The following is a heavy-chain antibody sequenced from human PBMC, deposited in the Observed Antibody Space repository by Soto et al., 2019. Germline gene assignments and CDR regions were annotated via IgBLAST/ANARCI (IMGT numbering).Heavy chain of an antibody. Sequence: PSETLSLTCVVSGASLSTSNWWSWVRQPRGKGLEWIGEIYHTGSASYSPSLKSRVSMSIDKSKNQFSLRLTDVTAADTAKYYCARGPRSGSYSVDGFDVWGQGTVVTVSS. CDR2: IYHTGSA. D-gene: IGHD1-26*01. J-gene: IGHJ3*01. CDR3: ARGPRSGSYSVDGFDV. CDR1: GASLSTSNW. V-gene: IGHV4-4*02.